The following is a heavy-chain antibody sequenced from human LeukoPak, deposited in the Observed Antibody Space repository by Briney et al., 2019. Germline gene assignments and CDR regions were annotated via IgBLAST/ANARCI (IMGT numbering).Heavy chain of an antibody. J-gene: IGHJ5*02. CDR2: ISHAGMNA. D-gene: IGHD6-19*01. Sequence: GGSLRLSCAASGLHFSGTAMSWVRQAPGKGREWVSAISHAGMNAYYADSVKGRFTISRDNSTKTVSLEMSSLTAADTGVYYCAKDGAQYSSGPECDPRGQGALVTVSP. V-gene: IGHV3-23*01. CDR1: GLHFSGTA. CDR3: AKDGAQYSSGPECDP.